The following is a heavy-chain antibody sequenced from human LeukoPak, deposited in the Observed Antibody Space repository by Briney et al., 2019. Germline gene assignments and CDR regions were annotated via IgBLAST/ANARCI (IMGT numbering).Heavy chain of an antibody. CDR3: TRHGYDFWSGAYFDY. D-gene: IGHD3-3*01. CDR1: GFTFSNAW. V-gene: IGHV3-15*01. CDR2: IKSKTDGGTT. J-gene: IGHJ4*02. Sequence: GGSLRLSCAASGFTFSNAWMSWVRQAPGKGLEWVGRIKSKTDGGTTDYAAPVKGRFTISRDDSKNTLYLQMNSLKTEDTAVYYCTRHGYDFWSGAYFDYWGQGTLVTVSS.